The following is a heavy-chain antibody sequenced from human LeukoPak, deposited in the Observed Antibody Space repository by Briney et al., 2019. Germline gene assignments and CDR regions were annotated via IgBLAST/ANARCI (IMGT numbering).Heavy chain of an antibody. J-gene: IGHJ5*02. V-gene: IGHV4-34*01. Sequence: SETLSLTCAVYGGSFNDYYWSWIRQPPGKGLEWIGEINHSGSTNYNPSLKSRVTISVDTSKNQFSLKLSSVTAADTAVYYCARARGYGSGSEAWFDPWGQGTLVTVSS. CDR3: ARARGYGSGSEAWFDP. CDR2: INHSGST. D-gene: IGHD5-18*01. CDR1: GGSFNDYY.